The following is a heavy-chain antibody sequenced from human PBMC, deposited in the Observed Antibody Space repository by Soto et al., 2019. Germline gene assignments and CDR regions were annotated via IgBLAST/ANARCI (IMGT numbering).Heavy chain of an antibody. CDR2: ISYDGSNK. CDR3: AKDGIKEELPTLNYFDY. J-gene: IGHJ4*02. D-gene: IGHD1-26*01. Sequence: AGGSLRLSCAASGFTFSSYGMHWVRQAPGKGLEWVAVISYDGSNKYYADSVKGRFTISRDNSKNTLYLQMNSLRAEDTAVYYCAKDGIKEELPTLNYFDYWGQGTLVTVSS. V-gene: IGHV3-30*18. CDR1: GFTFSSYG.